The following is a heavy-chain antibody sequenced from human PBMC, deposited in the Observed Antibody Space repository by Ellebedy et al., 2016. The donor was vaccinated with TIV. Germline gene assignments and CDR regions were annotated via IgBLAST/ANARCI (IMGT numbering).Heavy chain of an antibody. V-gene: IGHV3-30*02. CDR3: AKAGGDYGSGSIL. J-gene: IGHJ4*02. Sequence: GESLKISCAASGFTFSNYGMHWVRQAPGKGLEWVALIRFDGSNKYYGDSVKGRFTISRDNSKNTLILQMNSLRYEDTAVYYCAKAGGDYGSGSILWGQGTLVTVSS. CDR1: GFTFSNYG. D-gene: IGHD3-10*01. CDR2: IRFDGSNK.